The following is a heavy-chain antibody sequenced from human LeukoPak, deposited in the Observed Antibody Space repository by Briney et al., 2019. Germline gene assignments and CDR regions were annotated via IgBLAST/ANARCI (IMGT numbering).Heavy chain of an antibody. J-gene: IGHJ4*02. D-gene: IGHD3-16*01. CDR2: IYYSGST. Sequence: SETLSLTCSFSGGSIRGGGYYWSWIRQHPGKGLEWIGYIYYSGSTYYNPSLKSRVTISVDTSKNQFSLKLSSVTAADTAVYYCARGGGYYFDYWGQGTLVTVSS. CDR3: ARGGGYYFDY. V-gene: IGHV4-31*03. CDR1: GGSIRGGGYY.